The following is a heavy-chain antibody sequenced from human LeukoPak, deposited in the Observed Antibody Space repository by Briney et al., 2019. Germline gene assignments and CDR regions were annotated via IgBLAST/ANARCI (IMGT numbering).Heavy chain of an antibody. CDR3: AKDSITMVRGAVDYFDY. J-gene: IGHJ4*02. CDR2: ISGSGGST. CDR1: GFTFSSYG. Sequence: GGSLRLSCAASGFTFSSYGMSWVRQAPGKGLEWVSAISGSGGSTYYADSVKGRFTISRDNSKNTLYLQMNSLRAEDTAVYYCAKDSITMVRGAVDYFDYWGQGTLVTVSS. V-gene: IGHV3-23*01. D-gene: IGHD3-10*01.